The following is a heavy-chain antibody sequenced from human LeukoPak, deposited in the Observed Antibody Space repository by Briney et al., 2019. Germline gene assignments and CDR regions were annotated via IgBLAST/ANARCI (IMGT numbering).Heavy chain of an antibody. CDR3: AKVYYYMDV. CDR1: GFTFSSSG. V-gene: IGHV3-48*01. J-gene: IGHJ6*03. D-gene: IGHD1-14*01. Sequence: GGSLRLSCVASGFTFSSSGMNWVRQAPGKGLEWVSCISSSSTLIYYADSVKGRFTISRDNAKNSLYLQMDSLGGEDTAVYYCAKVYYYMDVWGKGTTVTVSS. CDR2: ISSSSTLI.